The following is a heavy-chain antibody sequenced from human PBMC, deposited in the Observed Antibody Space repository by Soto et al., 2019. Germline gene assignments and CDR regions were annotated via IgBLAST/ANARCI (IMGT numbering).Heavy chain of an antibody. CDR3: ARGGSVGVTQKQYFDY. D-gene: IGHD2-21*02. Sequence: ASVKVSCKASGYTFASYHIHWVRQAPGQGLEWMGIISPLNGDTDYAEKLQGRVTLTRDTSTTTVHMELSSLTSDDTALYYCARGGSVGVTQKQYFDYWGQGTLVTVSS. J-gene: IGHJ4*02. CDR1: GYTFASYH. CDR2: ISPLNGDT. V-gene: IGHV1-46*01.